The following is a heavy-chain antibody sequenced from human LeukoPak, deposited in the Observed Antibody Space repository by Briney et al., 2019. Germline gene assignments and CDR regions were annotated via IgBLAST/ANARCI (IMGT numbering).Heavy chain of an antibody. CDR1: GFTVTSNY. Sequence: GGSLRLSCAASGFTVTSNYMSWVRQAPGKGLEWVSVLIGSSGSTDYADSVKGRFTISRDKSKNTLFLQMNSLRAEDTAIYFCAKGAYDYIEMGYFDSWGQGTLVTVSS. V-gene: IGHV3-23*01. J-gene: IGHJ4*02. CDR3: AKGAYDYIEMGYFDS. D-gene: IGHD5-12*01. CDR2: LIGSSGST.